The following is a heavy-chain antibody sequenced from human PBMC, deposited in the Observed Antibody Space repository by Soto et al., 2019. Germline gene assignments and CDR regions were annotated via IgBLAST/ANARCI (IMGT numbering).Heavy chain of an antibody. V-gene: IGHV3-33*08. J-gene: IGHJ6*02. Sequence: GSLRLSCAASGFTFDDYGMHWVRQAPGKGLEWVAVIWYDGSNKYYADSVKGRFTISRDNSKNTLYLQMNSLRAEDTAVYYCARMYSSSWYPYYYGMDVWGQGTTVTVSS. CDR3: ARMYSSSWYPYYYGMDV. D-gene: IGHD6-13*01. CDR1: GFTFDDYG. CDR2: IWYDGSNK.